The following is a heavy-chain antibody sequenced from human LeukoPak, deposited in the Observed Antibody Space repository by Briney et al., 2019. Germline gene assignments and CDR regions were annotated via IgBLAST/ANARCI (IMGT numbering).Heavy chain of an antibody. V-gene: IGHV3-20*04. CDR3: ARATPLYYDSSGYYYDAAANFDY. CDR2: SNWNGDNT. Sequence: GGSLRLSCAASGFTFDDYGMSWVRQAPGKGLEWVSGSNWNGDNTAYVDSVKGRFTISRDNAKNSLYLQMNSLRAEDTAVYYCARATPLYYDSSGYYYDAAANFDYWGQGTLVTVSS. CDR1: GFTFDDYG. J-gene: IGHJ4*02. D-gene: IGHD3-22*01.